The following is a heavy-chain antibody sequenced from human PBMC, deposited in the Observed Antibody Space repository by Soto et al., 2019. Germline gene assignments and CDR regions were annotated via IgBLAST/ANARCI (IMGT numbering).Heavy chain of an antibody. CDR3: AKDQSPSIYYDSSGLFDY. V-gene: IGHV3-7*01. CDR1: AFTFSSYW. D-gene: IGHD3-22*01. Sequence: GGSLRLSCAASAFTFSSYWMNWVRQAPGKGLEWVANIKPDGGEKYFVDSVRGRFTISRDNSKNTLYLQMNSLRAEDTAVYYCAKDQSPSIYYDSSGLFDYWGQGTLVTVSS. CDR2: IKPDGGEK. J-gene: IGHJ4*02.